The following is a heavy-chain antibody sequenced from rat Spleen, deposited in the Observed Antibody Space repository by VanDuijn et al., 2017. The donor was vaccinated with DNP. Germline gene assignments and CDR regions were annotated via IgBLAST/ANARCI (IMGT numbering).Heavy chain of an antibody. J-gene: IGHJ4*01. V-gene: IGHV5-25*01. CDR2: ISTGGGGNT. D-gene: IGHD1-1*01. CDR3: IRRTVVTGAMDA. CDR1: GFAFSDYY. Sequence: EVQLVESGGGLVRPGRSLKLSCAASGFAFSDYYMAWVRQAPTKGLEWVASISTGGGGNTYYRDSVKGRFTISRDNAQSTLDLQMNSLRSEDTATYYCIRRTVVTGAMDAWGQGTAVAVSS.